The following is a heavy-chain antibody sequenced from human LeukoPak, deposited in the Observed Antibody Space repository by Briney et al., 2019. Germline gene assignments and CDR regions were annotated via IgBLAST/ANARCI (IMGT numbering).Heavy chain of an antibody. Sequence: MTSETLSLTCAVYGGSFSGYYWSWIRQPPGKGLEWIGEINHSGSTNYNPSLKSRVTISVDTSKNQFSLKLSSVTAADTAVYYCAREGYSGYDFTAYWGQGTLVTVSS. CDR3: AREGYSGYDFTAY. CDR2: INHSGST. D-gene: IGHD5-12*01. CDR1: GGSFSGYY. V-gene: IGHV4-34*01. J-gene: IGHJ4*02.